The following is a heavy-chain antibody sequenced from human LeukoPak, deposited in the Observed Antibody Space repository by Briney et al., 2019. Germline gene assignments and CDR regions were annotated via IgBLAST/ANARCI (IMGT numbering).Heavy chain of an antibody. Sequence: GGSLRLSCAASGFTFSSYGMPWVRQAPGKGLEWVSAISGSGGSTYYADSVKGRFTISRDNSKNALYLQMNSLRAEDTAVYYCAKDKGSIAARPGFDYWGQGTLVTVSS. CDR2: ISGSGGST. V-gene: IGHV3-23*01. CDR3: AKDKGSIAARPGFDY. D-gene: IGHD6-6*01. CDR1: GFTFSSYG. J-gene: IGHJ4*02.